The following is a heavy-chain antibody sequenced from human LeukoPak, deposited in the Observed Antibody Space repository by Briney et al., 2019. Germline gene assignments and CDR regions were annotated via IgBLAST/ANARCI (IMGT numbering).Heavy chain of an antibody. V-gene: IGHV5-51*01. J-gene: IGHJ3*02. CDR2: IYPGDSDT. D-gene: IGHD3-22*01. Sequence: GESLKISCKGSGYSFTSYWIGWVRQMPGKGLEWMGIIYPGDSDTRYSPSFQGQVTISADKSISTAYLQWSSLKASDTAMYYCASPVGYYDSSGYPDAFDIWGQGTMVTVSS. CDR1: GYSFTSYW. CDR3: ASPVGYYDSSGYPDAFDI.